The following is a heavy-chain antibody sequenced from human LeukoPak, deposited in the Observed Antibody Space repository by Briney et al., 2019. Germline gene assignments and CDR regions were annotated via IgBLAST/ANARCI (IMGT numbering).Heavy chain of an antibody. D-gene: IGHD1-14*01. J-gene: IGHJ4*02. CDR1: GFVFNSHP. CDR2: ISGTGHNT. CDR3: AREEPAGSIDY. V-gene: IGHV3-64*01. Sequence: GGSLRLSXAASGFVFNSHPMHWVRQAPGKGLECVSAISGTGHNTYYANSVKGRFTISRDNSRNTLYLQMGSLRAEDTALYYCAREEPAGSIDYWGQGTLVTVSS.